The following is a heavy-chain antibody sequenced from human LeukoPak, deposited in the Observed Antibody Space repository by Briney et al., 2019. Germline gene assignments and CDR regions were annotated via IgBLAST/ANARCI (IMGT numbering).Heavy chain of an antibody. CDR3: ASPSYFGDY. V-gene: IGHV3-66*01. D-gene: IGHD3-10*01. J-gene: IGHJ4*02. CDR1: XXSXLDXX. CDR2: IYNDGRT. Sequence: GGSLRLSCVASXXSXLDXXXXXVXXTXXXXXEWVSVIYNDGRTKYAESVKGRFTMSRDSSKNMVSLQMNSLRAEDSAVYYCASPSYFGDYWGQGTLVTVSS.